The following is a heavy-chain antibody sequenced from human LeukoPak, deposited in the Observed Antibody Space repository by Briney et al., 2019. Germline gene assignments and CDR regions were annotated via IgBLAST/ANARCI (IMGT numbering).Heavy chain of an antibody. D-gene: IGHD3-3*01. Sequence: ASVKVSCKASGYTFTSYGISWVRQAPGQGLEWMGIINPSGGSTSYAQKFQGRVTMTRDTSTSTVYMELSSLRSEDTAVYYCARGQITIFNFDYWGQGTLVTVSS. J-gene: IGHJ4*02. V-gene: IGHV1-46*03. CDR3: ARGQITIFNFDY. CDR2: INPSGGST. CDR1: GYTFTSYG.